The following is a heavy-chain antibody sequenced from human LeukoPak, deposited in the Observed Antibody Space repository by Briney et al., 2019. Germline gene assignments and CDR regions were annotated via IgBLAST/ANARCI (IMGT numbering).Heavy chain of an antibody. CDR2: INQDGSTK. J-gene: IGHJ4*02. CDR1: GFTFSNVW. D-gene: IGHD1-14*01. Sequence: PGGSLRLSCAASGFTFSNVWMAWVRQAPGMGLEWVANINQDGSTKQYVDSVRGRFTISRDNAKNSLYLQMNSLTAEDTGLYHCARDMKGNLDYWGQGTLVTVSS. V-gene: IGHV3-7*01. CDR3: ARDMKGNLDY.